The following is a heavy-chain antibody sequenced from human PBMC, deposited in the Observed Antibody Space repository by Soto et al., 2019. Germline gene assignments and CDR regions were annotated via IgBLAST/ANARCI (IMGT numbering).Heavy chain of an antibody. V-gene: IGHV3-9*01. CDR1: GFTFDDYA. D-gene: IGHD1-1*01. CDR3: AKDMDDVTYYFDY. J-gene: IGHJ4*02. CDR2: ISWNSGSI. Sequence: QRLSCVASGFTFDDYAMHWVRQAPGKGLEWVSGISWNSGSIGYADSVKGRFTISRDNAKNSLYLQMNSLRAEDTASYYCAKDMDDVTYYFDYWGQGTLVTVSS.